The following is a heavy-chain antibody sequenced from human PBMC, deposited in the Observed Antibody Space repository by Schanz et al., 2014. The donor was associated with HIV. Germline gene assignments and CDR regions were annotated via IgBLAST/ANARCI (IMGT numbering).Heavy chain of an antibody. V-gene: IGHV1-2*02. Sequence: QVQLVQSGAEVKAPGASVKVSCKTSGYTFTGHYMHWIRQAPGQGLEWMGWINPNSGATQNAQKFQDRVTMTREKSISTVYMGLTSLTPDDTAVYFCARGASVAARGWFDPWGQGTLIIVSS. CDR3: ARGASVAARGWFDP. D-gene: IGHD3-10*01. CDR1: GYTFTGHY. J-gene: IGHJ5*02. CDR2: INPNSGAT.